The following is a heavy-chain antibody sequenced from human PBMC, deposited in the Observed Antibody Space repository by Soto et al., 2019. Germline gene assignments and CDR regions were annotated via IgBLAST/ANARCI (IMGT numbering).Heavy chain of an antibody. CDR3: ARDPFTDFWSGYYVYGMDV. J-gene: IGHJ6*02. D-gene: IGHD3-3*01. Sequence: GASVKVSCKASGYTFTGYYMHWVRQAPGQGLEWMGWINPNSGGTNYAQKFQGWVTMTRDTSISTAYMELSRLRSDDTAVYYCARDPFTDFWSGYYVYGMDVWGQGTTVTVS. CDR1: GYTFTGYY. V-gene: IGHV1-2*04. CDR2: INPNSGGT.